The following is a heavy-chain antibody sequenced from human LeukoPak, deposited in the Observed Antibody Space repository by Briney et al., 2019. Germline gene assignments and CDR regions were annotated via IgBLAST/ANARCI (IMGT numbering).Heavy chain of an antibody. CDR2: IGTAGDT. V-gene: IGHV3-13*01. D-gene: IGHD3-10*01. CDR3: ARASYGSGSYPLDY. CDR1: GFTFSSYD. Sequence: GGSLRLSYAASGFTFSSYDMHWVRQATGKGLEWVSAIGTAGDTYYPGSVKGRFTISRENAKNSLYLQMNSLRAGDTAVYYCARASYGSGSYPLDYWGQGTLVTVSS. J-gene: IGHJ4*02.